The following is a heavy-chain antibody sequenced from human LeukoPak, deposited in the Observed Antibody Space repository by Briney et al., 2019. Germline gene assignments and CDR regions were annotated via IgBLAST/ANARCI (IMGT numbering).Heavy chain of an antibody. V-gene: IGHV4-31*03. CDR1: GGSISSGGYY. J-gene: IGHJ4*02. CDR2: IYYSGST. D-gene: IGHD3-22*01. CDR3: ARHAGYYYDSAFDY. Sequence: SSQTLSLTCTVSGGSISSGGYYWSWIRQHPGKGLEWIGYIYYSGSTYYNPSLKSRVTISVDTSKNQFSLKLSSVTAADTAVYYCARHAGYYYDSAFDYWGQGTLVTVSS.